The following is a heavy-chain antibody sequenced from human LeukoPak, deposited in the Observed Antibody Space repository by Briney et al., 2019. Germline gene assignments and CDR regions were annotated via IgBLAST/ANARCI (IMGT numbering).Heavy chain of an antibody. Sequence: VASVKVSCKASGYTFTSYYIHWLRQAPGQGFEWMGWSDPKTGATKYEHFLGRVTMTSDTSSRTAYMELTSLTFDDTAIYHCARANSYDNNGYSPELRYWGQGTLVTVSS. CDR1: GYTFTSYY. V-gene: IGHV1-2*02. CDR2: SDPKTGAT. J-gene: IGHJ4*02. D-gene: IGHD3-22*01. CDR3: ARANSYDNNGYSPELRY.